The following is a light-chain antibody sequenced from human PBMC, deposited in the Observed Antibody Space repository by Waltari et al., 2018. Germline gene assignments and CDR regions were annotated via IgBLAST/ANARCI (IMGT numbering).Light chain of an antibody. CDR2: DAS. CDR1: QGVSST. J-gene: IGKJ4*01. V-gene: IGKV1-13*02. Sequence: AIQLTQSPSSLSASVGDRVTITCRASQGVSSTLAWYQQKPGKPPKLLIYDASSLESGVPSRFSGSGSGTDFTLTINSLQPEDFATYYCQQSYSTPLTFGGGTKVEIK. CDR3: QQSYSTPLT.